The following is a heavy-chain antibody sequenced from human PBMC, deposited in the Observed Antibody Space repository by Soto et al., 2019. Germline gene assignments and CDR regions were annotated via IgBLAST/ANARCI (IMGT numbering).Heavy chain of an antibody. V-gene: IGHV3-74*01. Sequence: VQLVESGGGLVRPGGSLRLSCAASGFTFSYYWMHCVRQAPGKGLVWVSRIHSDGSSTTYADFVKGRFIISRDNARNTVDLQMNSVRVEDTAVYYCARGDRGAFDLWGQGTVVTVSS. J-gene: IGHJ3*01. D-gene: IGHD1-26*01. CDR3: ARGDRGAFDL. CDR2: IHSDGSST. CDR1: GFTFSYYW.